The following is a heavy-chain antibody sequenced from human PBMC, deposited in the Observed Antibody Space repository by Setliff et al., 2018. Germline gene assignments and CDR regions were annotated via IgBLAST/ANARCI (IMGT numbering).Heavy chain of an antibody. D-gene: IGHD6-19*01. Sequence: PGGSLRLSCAASGLIFSTYWMSWVRQAPGKGLEWVANIKQDGSEKNYVDSVKGRFTISRDNAMNSLYLQMNSLRVADTAVYFCARRGNRGSGWYAGIDYWGQGTLVTVSS. CDR1: GLIFSTYW. CDR3: ARRGNRGSGWYAGIDY. CDR2: IKQDGSEK. J-gene: IGHJ4*02. V-gene: IGHV3-7*01.